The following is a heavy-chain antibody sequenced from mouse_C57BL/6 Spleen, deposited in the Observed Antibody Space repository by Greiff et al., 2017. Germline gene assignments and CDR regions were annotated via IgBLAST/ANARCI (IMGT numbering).Heavy chain of an antibody. CDR3: TSTGGFAY. V-gene: IGHV14-4*01. CDR2: IDPENGDT. D-gene: IGHD4-1*02. Sequence: VHVKQSGAELVRPGASVKLSCTASGFNIKDDYMHWVKQRPEQGLEWIGWIDPENGDTEYASKFQGKATITADTSSNTAYLQLSSLTSEDTAVYYCTSTGGFAYWGQGTLVTVSA. CDR1: GFNIKDDY. J-gene: IGHJ3*01.